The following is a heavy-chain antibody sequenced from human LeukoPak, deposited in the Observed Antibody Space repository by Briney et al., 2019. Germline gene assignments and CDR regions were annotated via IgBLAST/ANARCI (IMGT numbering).Heavy chain of an antibody. CDR1: GYTFTSYG. V-gene: IGHV1-18*01. J-gene: IGHJ5*02. Sequence: ASVKVSCKASGYTFTSYGISWVRQAPGQGLEWMGWISAYNGNTNYAQKLQGRVTMTTDTSTSTAYMELRSLRSDDTAVYYCARDGLTQYYDFWSGYYNLNWFDPGAREPWSPSPQ. D-gene: IGHD3-3*01. CDR2: ISAYNGNT. CDR3: ARDGLTQYYDFWSGYYNLNWFDP.